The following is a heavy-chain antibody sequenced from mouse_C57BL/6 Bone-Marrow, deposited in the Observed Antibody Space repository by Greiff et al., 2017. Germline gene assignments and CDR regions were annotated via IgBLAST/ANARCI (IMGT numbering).Heavy chain of an antibody. Sequence: EVQLQQSGAELVRPGASVKLSCTASGFNIKDDYMHWVKQRPEQGLEWIGWIDPENGDTEYASKFQGKATITADTSSNTAYLQLSSLTSEDTAVYYCTTGGSYVAMDDWGQGTSVTVSS. V-gene: IGHV14-4*01. D-gene: IGHD1-1*02. J-gene: IGHJ4*01. CDR2: IDPENGDT. CDR3: TTGGSYVAMDD. CDR1: GFNIKDDY.